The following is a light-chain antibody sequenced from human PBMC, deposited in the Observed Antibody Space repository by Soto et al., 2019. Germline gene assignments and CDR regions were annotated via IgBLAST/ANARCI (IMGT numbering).Light chain of an antibody. CDR2: EGN. CDR3: SSYAGRGAI. J-gene: IGLJ2*01. V-gene: IGLV2-23*01. Sequence: QSALTQPASVSGSPGQSITISCTESGTDVGSQNFVSWYQRHPGEAPKLMIYEGNKRPSGVSNRFSGSKSGTTASLTISGLQAEDEADYYCSSYAGRGAIFGGGTKLTVL. CDR1: GTDVGSQNF.